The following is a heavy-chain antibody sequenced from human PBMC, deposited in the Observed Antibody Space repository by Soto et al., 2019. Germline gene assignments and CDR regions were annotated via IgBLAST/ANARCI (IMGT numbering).Heavy chain of an antibody. V-gene: IGHV1-69*02. CDR2: IIPILCIA. J-gene: IGHJ4*02. Sequence: SSVNVSCKASGGTFSSYTISWVRQAPGQELEWMGRIIPILCIANYEQKFQGRVTITADNSTRAAYMELSSLRSEDTAVYYCARIIADCSGGSCYLFFDYWGQGTVV. D-gene: IGHD2-15*01. CDR1: GGTFSSYT. CDR3: ARIIADCSGGSCYLFFDY.